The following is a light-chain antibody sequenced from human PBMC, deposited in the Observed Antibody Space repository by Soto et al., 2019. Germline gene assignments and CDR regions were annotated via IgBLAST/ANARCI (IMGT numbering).Light chain of an antibody. V-gene: IGKV1-12*01. Sequence: DLQMTQSPSYVSASVGARVTITCRASQGIKNWLAWYQQKPGKAPNLLIYTGSSLQSGVPSRFSGSGSGTDFTLTINSLQPEDFATYYCQQAASFPITFGQGTRLEIK. CDR2: TGS. J-gene: IGKJ5*01. CDR3: QQAASFPIT. CDR1: QGIKNW.